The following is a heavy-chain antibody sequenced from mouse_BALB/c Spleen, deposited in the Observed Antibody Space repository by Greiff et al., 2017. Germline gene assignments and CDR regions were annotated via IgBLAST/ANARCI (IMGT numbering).Heavy chain of an antibody. Sequence: QVQLQQPGAELVKPGASVKLSCKASGYSFTSYYMYWVKQRPGQGLEWIGGINPSNGGTNFNEKFKSKATLTVDKSSSTAYMQLSSLTSEDAAVYYCTREDGSPSLDYWGQGTTLTVAA. D-gene: IGHD1-1*01. CDR2: INPSNGGT. J-gene: IGHJ2*01. V-gene: IGHV1S81*02. CDR1: GYSFTSYY. CDR3: TREDGSPSLDY.